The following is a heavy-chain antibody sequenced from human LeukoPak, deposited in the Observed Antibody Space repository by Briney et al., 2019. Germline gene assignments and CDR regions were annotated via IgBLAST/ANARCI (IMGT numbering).Heavy chain of an antibody. CDR1: GGSISSYY. D-gene: IGHD3-22*01. CDR2: IYYSGST. Sequence: SETLSLTCTVSGGSISSYYWSWIRQPPGKGLEWLGYIYYSGSTNYNPSLKRRVTISVDTSKNQFSLKLSSVTAADTAVYYCSRDNSYYYDSSGYYWGFFDYWGQGTLVTVSS. J-gene: IGHJ4*02. V-gene: IGHV4-59*01. CDR3: SRDNSYYYDSSGYYWGFFDY.